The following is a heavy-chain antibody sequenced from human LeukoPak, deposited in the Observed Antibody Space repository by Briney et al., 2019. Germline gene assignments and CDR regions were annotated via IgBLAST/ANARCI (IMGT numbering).Heavy chain of an antibody. Sequence: GGSLRLSCSASGLTFSSYAMHWVRQAPGKGLEYVSAISSNGGSTYYADSVKGRFTISRDNSKNTLYLQMSSLRAEDTAVYYCVKAGSSGWYDYWGQGTLVTVSS. J-gene: IGHJ4*02. CDR1: GLTFSSYA. D-gene: IGHD6-19*01. V-gene: IGHV3-64D*06. CDR2: ISSNGGST. CDR3: VKAGSSGWYDY.